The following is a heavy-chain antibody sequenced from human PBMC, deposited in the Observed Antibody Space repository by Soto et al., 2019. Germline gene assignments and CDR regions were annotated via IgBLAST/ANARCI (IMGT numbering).Heavy chain of an antibody. V-gene: IGHV3-43*01. CDR3: ARDTYDSLTRQKRYFDY. CDR2: ISWDGGRT. D-gene: IGHD3-9*01. J-gene: IGHJ4*02. Sequence: GGSLRLSCAASGFSFEDYTMHWVRHGPGKGPEWISLISWDGGRTLYSDSVKGRFIISRDNSKNSLYLQMNSLTTEDTALYYCARDTYDSLTRQKRYFDYQGQSILLTVSS. CDR1: GFSFEDYT.